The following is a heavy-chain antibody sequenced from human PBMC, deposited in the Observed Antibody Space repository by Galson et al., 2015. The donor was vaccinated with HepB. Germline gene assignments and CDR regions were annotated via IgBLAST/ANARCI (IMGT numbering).Heavy chain of an antibody. V-gene: IGHV3-21*01. CDR2: ISSDGTYI. CDR1: GFIFNNYN. Sequence: SLRLSCAASGFIFNNYNMIWVRQAPGKGLEWVSSISSDGTYIFYADSVKGRFTISRDNDKNSLSLQINNLRVEDTALYYSARDRPLGTPLDYWGQGTLVTVSS. J-gene: IGHJ4*02. CDR3: ARDRPLGTPLDY. D-gene: IGHD7-27*01.